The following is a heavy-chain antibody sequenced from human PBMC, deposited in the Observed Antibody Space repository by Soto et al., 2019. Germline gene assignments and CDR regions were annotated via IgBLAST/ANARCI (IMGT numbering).Heavy chain of an antibody. J-gene: IGHJ6*03. CDR3: ARDLARSGYYTEGYYYYYMDV. Sequence: ASVKVSCKASGYTFTSYGISWVRQAPGQGLEWMGWISAYNGNTNYAQKLQGRVTMTTDTSTSTAYMELRSLRSDDTAVYYCARDLARSGYYTEGYYYYYMDVWGKGTTVTVSS. D-gene: IGHD3-3*01. CDR2: ISAYNGNT. V-gene: IGHV1-18*01. CDR1: GYTFTSYG.